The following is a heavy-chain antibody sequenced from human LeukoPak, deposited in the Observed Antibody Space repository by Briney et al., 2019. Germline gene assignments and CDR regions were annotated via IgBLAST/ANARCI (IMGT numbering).Heavy chain of an antibody. J-gene: IGHJ4*02. CDR1: GFTVSSNY. CDR2: ISGGGGST. CDR3: AKGGKWDVTPFDY. D-gene: IGHD1-26*01. Sequence: GGSLRLSCAASGFTVSSNYMNWVRQAPGKGLEWVSTISGGGGSTYHADSVKGRFTISRDNSENTLYLQVNSLRAEDTAVYYCAKGGKWDVTPFDYWGQGTLVTVSS. V-gene: IGHV3-23*01.